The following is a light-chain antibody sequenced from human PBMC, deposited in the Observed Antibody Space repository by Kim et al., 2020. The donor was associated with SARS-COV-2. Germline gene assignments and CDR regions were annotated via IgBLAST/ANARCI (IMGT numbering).Light chain of an antibody. V-gene: IGLV3-21*04. CDR3: QVWDSSSDHPV. CDR2: YDS. CDR1: NIGSKS. Sequence: ITCGGNNIGSKSVHWYQQKPGQAPVLVIYYDSDRPSGIPERFSGSNSGNTATLTISRVEAGDEADYYCQVWDSSSDHPVFGGGTKLTV. J-gene: IGLJ3*02.